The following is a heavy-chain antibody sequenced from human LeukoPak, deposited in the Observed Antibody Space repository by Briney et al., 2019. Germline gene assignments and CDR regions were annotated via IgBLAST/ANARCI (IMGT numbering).Heavy chain of an antibody. D-gene: IGHD4/OR15-4a*01. Sequence: SGPTLVKPTQTLTLTCTFSGFSLSMNGVGVGWIRQPPGKALEWLALIYWNDEKRYISSLKSRLTITKDTSKKQVVLTMTNMSPVDTATYYCVHSGPNGKLDVYHIWGQGTMATVSS. V-gene: IGHV2-5*01. CDR3: VHSGPNGKLDVYHI. J-gene: IGHJ3*02. CDR2: IYWNDEK. CDR1: GFSLSMNGVG.